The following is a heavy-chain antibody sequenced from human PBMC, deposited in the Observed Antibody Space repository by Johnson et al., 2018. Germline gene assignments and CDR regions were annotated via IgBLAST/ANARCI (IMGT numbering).Heavy chain of an antibody. Sequence: VQLVESGGGVVRPGGSLRLSCAASGFTFDDYGMSWVRQAPGKGLEWVGRIKSKIDGGTTDYAAPVKGRFTISRVDSKNTLYLQMKSLKTEDTAVYYCTTAGTSLYESSGYSYYYDGMDGWGQGTTVAVCS. CDR2: IKSKIDGGTT. D-gene: IGHD3-22*01. CDR1: GFTFDDYG. J-gene: IGHJ6*02. V-gene: IGHV3-15*01. CDR3: TTAGTSLYESSGYSYYYDGMDG.